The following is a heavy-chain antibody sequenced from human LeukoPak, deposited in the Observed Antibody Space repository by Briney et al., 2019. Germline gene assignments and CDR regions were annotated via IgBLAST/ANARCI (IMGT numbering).Heavy chain of an antibody. CDR3: AAAHSYELPDY. Sequence: GTSVKVCCKASGFTFTSSGVQWVRQARGQRLEWIGWIVVGSGNTNYAQKFQERVTITRDMSTSTAYMELSSLRSEDTAVYYCAAAHSYELPDYWGQGTLVTASS. CDR2: IVVGSGNT. D-gene: IGHD5-18*01. CDR1: GFTFTSSG. J-gene: IGHJ4*02. V-gene: IGHV1-58*01.